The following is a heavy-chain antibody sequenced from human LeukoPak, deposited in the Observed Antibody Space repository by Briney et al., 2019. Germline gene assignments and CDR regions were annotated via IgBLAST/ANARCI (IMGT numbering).Heavy chain of an antibody. D-gene: IGHD3-10*01. CDR2: INHSGST. CDR3: ARGGTMVRGVKNWFDP. J-gene: IGHJ5*02. V-gene: IGHV4-34*01. Sequence: SETLSLTCAVYGGSFSGYYWSWIRQPPGKGLEWIGEINHSGSTNYNPSLKSRVTISVDTSKNQFSLKLSSVTAADTAVYYCARGGTMVRGVKNWFDPWGQGTLVTVSS. CDR1: GGSFSGYY.